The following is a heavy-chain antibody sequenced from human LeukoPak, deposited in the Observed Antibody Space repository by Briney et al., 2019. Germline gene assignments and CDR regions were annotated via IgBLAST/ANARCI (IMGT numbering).Heavy chain of an antibody. Sequence: GGSLRLSCAASGFTFSSYGMHWVRQAPGKGLEWVAFIRYDGSNKYYADSVKGRFTISRDNSKNTLYLQMNSLRAEDTAVYYCANEIKWLRSLLAGWGQGTLVTVSS. D-gene: IGHD5-12*01. CDR1: GFTFSSYG. CDR3: ANEIKWLRSLLAG. J-gene: IGHJ4*02. CDR2: IRYDGSNK. V-gene: IGHV3-30*02.